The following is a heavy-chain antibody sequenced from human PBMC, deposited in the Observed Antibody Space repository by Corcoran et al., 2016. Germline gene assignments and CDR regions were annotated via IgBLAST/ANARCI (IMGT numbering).Heavy chain of an antibody. J-gene: IGHJ3*01. CDR2: INTDGSST. D-gene: IGHD3-22*01. CDR3: TRGPNYYDSSGYSSV. V-gene: IGHV3-74*03. Sequence: EVQLVESGGGLVQPGGSLRLSCAASGFTFSSFWMHWVRQGPGKGLIYVSSINTDGSSTKYADSVKGRFTISRDNAKNTVYLQMNSLRAEDTAVYYCTRGPNYYDSSGYSSVWGPGTMVTVSS. CDR1: GFTFSSFW.